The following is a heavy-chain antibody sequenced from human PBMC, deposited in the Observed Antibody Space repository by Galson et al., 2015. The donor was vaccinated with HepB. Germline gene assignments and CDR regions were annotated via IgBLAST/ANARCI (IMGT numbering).Heavy chain of an antibody. CDR3: ASPYYDFWSGYFSAAFDI. CDR1: GGPISSSSYY. V-gene: IGHV4-39*01. J-gene: IGHJ3*02. D-gene: IGHD3-3*01. Sequence: LSLTCTVSGGPISSSSYYWGWIRQPPGKGLEWIGSIYYSGSTYYNPSLKSRVTISVDTSKNQFSLKLSSVTAADTAVYYCASPYYDFWSGYFSAAFDIWGQGTMVTVSS. CDR2: IYYSGST.